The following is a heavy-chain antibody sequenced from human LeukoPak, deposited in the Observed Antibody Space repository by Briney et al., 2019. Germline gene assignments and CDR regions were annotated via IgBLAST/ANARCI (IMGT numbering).Heavy chain of an antibody. J-gene: IGHJ4*02. D-gene: IGHD4-17*01. V-gene: IGHV3-73*01. CDR2: IRSKANSYAT. Sequence: GGSLRLSCAASGFTFSGSAMHWVRQASGKGLEWVGRIRSKANSYATAYAASVKGRFTISRDDSKNTAYLQMNSLKTEDTAVYYCTRTSVTSDYWGQGTLVTVSS. CDR3: TRTSVTSDY. CDR1: GFTFSGSA.